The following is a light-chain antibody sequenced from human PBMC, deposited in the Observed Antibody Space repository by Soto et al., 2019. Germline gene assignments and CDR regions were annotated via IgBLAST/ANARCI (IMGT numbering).Light chain of an antibody. Sequence: DIVMTQSPDSLAVSLGERATINCKSSQSVLYSSNNKNYLAWYQQKPGQPPKLLIYWASTRESGVPDRCSGSGSGTDFTLTISSLQAEDVAVYYCQQYHSTPNTFGQGTKLEIK. V-gene: IGKV4-1*01. CDR3: QQYHSTPNT. CDR2: WAS. CDR1: QSVLYSSNNKNY. J-gene: IGKJ2*01.